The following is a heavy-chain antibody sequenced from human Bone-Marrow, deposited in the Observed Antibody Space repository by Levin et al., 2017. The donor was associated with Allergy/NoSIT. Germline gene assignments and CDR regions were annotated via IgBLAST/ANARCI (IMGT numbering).Heavy chain of an antibody. Sequence: GESLKISCAASGFTFSNYYMNWVHQAPGEGLEWVANIKQDGTEKNYVDSVKGRFTISRDNAQNSLYLQMSSLRAEDTATYYCARALPTAAAGTFGYWGQGILVTVSS. V-gene: IGHV3-7*01. J-gene: IGHJ4*02. CDR3: ARALPTAAAGTFGY. CDR1: GFTFSNYY. D-gene: IGHD6-13*01. CDR2: IKQDGTEK.